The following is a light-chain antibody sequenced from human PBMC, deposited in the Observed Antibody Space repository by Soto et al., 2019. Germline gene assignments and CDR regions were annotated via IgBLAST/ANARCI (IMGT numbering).Light chain of an antibody. J-gene: IGLJ1*01. CDR3: CSYAGSSTSYV. Sequence: QSVLTQPASVSGSPGQSITISCTGTSSDVGSYNLVSWYQQHPGKAPKLMIYEGSKRPSGVSNRFSGSKSGNTASLTISGLQAEDEADYYCCSYAGSSTSYVFRTGTKVTVL. V-gene: IGLV2-23*01. CDR1: SSDVGSYNL. CDR2: EGS.